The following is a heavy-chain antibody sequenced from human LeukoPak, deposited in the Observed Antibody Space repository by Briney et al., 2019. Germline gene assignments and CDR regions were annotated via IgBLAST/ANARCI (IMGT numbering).Heavy chain of an antibody. CDR1: GFTFTSDA. CDR2: TVSRGTT. Sequence: GGSLRLSCVASGFTFTSDAMNWVRQAPGKGLEWVSSTVSRGTTQYADSVKGRFTVSRDTSKNTLYLQMNSLRADDTAVYYCAKCSTSAYTTGWCDWIDPWGQGTLVTVSS. D-gene: IGHD6-19*01. J-gene: IGHJ5*02. CDR3: AKCSTSAYTTGWCDWIDP. V-gene: IGHV3-23*01.